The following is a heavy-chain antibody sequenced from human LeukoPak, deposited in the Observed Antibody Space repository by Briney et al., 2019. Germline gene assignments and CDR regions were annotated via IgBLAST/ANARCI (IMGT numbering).Heavy chain of an antibody. Sequence: GGSLRLSCAASGFTFSSYEMNWVRQAPGKGLEWVSYISSSGSTIYYADSVKGRFTISRDNDKNTLYLQMDSLRAEDTAVYYCARALVAPYYFDYWGRGALVTVSS. CDR1: GFTFSSYE. D-gene: IGHD2-15*01. V-gene: IGHV3-48*03. J-gene: IGHJ4*02. CDR3: ARALVAPYYFDY. CDR2: ISSSGSTI.